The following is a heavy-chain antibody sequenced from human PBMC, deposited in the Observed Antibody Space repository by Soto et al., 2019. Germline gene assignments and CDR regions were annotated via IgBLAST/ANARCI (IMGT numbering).Heavy chain of an antibody. CDR2: INHSGST. CDR3: ARGLINLERPDISTWFDP. D-gene: IGHD1-1*01. Sequence: SETLSLTCAVYGGSFSGYYWSWIRQPPGKGLEWIGEINHSGSTNYNPSLKSRVTISVDTSKNQFSLKLSSVTAADTAVYYCARGLINLERPDISTWFDPWGQGTLVTVSS. CDR1: GGSFSGYY. V-gene: IGHV4-34*01. J-gene: IGHJ5*02.